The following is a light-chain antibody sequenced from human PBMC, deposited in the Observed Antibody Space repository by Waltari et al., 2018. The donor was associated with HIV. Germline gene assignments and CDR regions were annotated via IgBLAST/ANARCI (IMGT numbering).Light chain of an antibody. CDR3: SSYTTSSTWV. J-gene: IGLJ3*02. CDR1: SSDIRGYKY. V-gene: IGLV2-14*01. CDR2: EVS. Sequence: HSALTQPASVSGSPGQSITISCTGTSSDIRGYKYVSWYQQQPGKAPKLMISEVSNRPSGVSNRFSGSKSGNTASLTISGLQAEDEADYYCSSYTTSSTWVFGGGTKLTVL.